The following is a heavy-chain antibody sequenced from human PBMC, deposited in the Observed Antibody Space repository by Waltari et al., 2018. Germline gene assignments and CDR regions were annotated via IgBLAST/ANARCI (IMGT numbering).Heavy chain of an antibody. Sequence: QLLLPESGPGLVKPSETLSLTCSVSGDSFTRRPYSWAWIRQSPGKKLEWIGTIYYSGITYYNPSVDSRVTMSVDTSQNQFSLRLSSVTAADTGVYYCTRRPYSTGWVWFDPWGQGTLVTVSS. D-gene: IGHD2-15*01. CDR1: GDSFTRRPYS. CDR2: IYYSGIT. CDR3: TRRPYSTGWVWFDP. V-gene: IGHV4-39*01. J-gene: IGHJ5*02.